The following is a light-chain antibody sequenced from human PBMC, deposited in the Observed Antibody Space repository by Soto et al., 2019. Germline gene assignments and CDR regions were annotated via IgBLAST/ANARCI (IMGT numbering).Light chain of an antibody. J-gene: IGLJ3*02. CDR1: SSNIGSNP. V-gene: IGLV1-44*01. Sequence: QSVLTQPSSASGTPGQRVTISCSGSSSNIGSNPVSWYQHLPGTAPKVLIFTNNQRPSGVPDRVSGSKSGTSASLAISGLRSEDEAHYYCAAWDDSLEGVVLGGGTKVTVL. CDR3: AAWDDSLEGVV. CDR2: TNN.